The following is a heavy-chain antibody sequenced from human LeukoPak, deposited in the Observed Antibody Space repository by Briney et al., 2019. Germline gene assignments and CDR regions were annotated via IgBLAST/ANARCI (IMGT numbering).Heavy chain of an antibody. V-gene: IGHV4-59*01. J-gene: IGHJ4*02. CDR2: IFYSGDT. CDR3: ARQSRGWYVDY. Sequence: PSETLSLTCTVSGDSITSDYWSWIRQPPGKAVEWIGYIFYSGDTNYNPSLRGRVTISIDPSQSHFSLNLTSVTAADTAVYYCARQSRGWYVDYWGQGILVTVSS. CDR1: GDSITSDY. D-gene: IGHD6-19*01.